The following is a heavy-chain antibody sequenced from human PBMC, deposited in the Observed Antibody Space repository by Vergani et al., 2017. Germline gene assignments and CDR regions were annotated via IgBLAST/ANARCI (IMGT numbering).Heavy chain of an antibody. V-gene: IGHV4-39*01. J-gene: IGHJ4*02. CDR1: GDSVISTDYH. D-gene: IGHD2-15*01. CDR2: MDYSGST. CDR3: ASKRGACRAAYCHSYDF. Sequence: QVQLQESGPGLVKPSETLSLTCTVSGDSVISTDYHWGWLRQPPGKGLDWIGSMDYSGSTSYNPSFESRISISFETPKNQFSLRLTSVTAADTAVYYCASKRGACRAAYCHSYDFWGPGTLVGVSS.